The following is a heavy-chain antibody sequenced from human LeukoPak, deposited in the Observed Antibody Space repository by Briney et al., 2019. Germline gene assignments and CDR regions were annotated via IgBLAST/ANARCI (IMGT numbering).Heavy chain of an antibody. Sequence: PGGSLRLSCAASGFTFSTYAMSWVRQAPGKGLEWVSHFGGSGGTIYYADSVKGRFTISRDNSKNTLYLQMNSLRAEDTAVYYCARDRGAYPHWGQGTLVTVSS. CDR3: ARDRGAYPH. D-gene: IGHD2-2*01. CDR1: GFTFSTYA. CDR2: FGGSGGTI. J-gene: IGHJ4*02. V-gene: IGHV3-23*01.